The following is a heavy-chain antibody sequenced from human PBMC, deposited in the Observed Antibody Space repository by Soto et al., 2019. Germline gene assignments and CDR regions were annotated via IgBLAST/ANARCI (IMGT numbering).Heavy chain of an antibody. CDR1: SGSITEYS. CDR2: MYRDGTT. V-gene: IGHV4-4*07. CDR3: ARVFYSDSGGYPRPIFDS. J-gene: IGHJ4*02. Sequence: QLQLQESGPGLVKPSETLSLTCVVSSGSITEYSWTWIRRAAGKGLEWIGSMYRDGTTSYNPSLESRVTMSLGTSKNHFSLELTSVTAAVTALYSCARVFYSDSGGYPRPIFDSWVPGTLVTVSS. D-gene: IGHD3-22*01.